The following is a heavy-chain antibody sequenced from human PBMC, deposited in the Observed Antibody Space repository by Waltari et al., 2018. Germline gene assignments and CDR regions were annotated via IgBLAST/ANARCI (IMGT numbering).Heavy chain of an antibody. CDR3: AKEYSSSWTSFDY. CDR2: ISYDGSNK. D-gene: IGHD6-13*01. V-gene: IGHV3-30*18. Sequence: QVQLVESGGGVVQHGRSLRLSCAASGFTFSSYALLWVRQAPGKGLEWVAVISYDGSNKYYADSVKGRFTISRDNSKNTLYLQMNSLRAEDTAVYYCAKEYSSSWTSFDYWGQGTLVTVSS. J-gene: IGHJ4*02. CDR1: GFTFSSYA.